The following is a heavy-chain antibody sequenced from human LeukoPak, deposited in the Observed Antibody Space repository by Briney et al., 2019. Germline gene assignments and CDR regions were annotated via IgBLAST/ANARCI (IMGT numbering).Heavy chain of an antibody. CDR2: IWYDGSNK. CDR3: ARDGGAWIQLWLSFDF. J-gene: IGHJ4*02. Sequence: GGSLRLSCAASGFTFSSYGMHWVRQAPGKGLEWVAVIWYDGSNKYYADSVKGRFTISRDNSKNTLYLQMNSLRAEDTAVYYCARDGGAWIQLWLSFDFWGQGTLVTVSS. CDR1: GFTFSSYG. V-gene: IGHV3-33*01. D-gene: IGHD5-18*01.